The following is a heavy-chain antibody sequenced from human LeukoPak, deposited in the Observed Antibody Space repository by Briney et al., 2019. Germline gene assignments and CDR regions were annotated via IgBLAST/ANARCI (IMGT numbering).Heavy chain of an antibody. Sequence: GGSLRLSCTASGFTFSNAWTSWVRQAPGKGLEWVGRIKSKTDGGTTDYADSVKGRFTISRDNAKNSLFLQMNSLRAEDTAVYYCARVLRYCSGGNCYSGGLGYMDVWGKGTTVTISS. CDR2: IKSKTDGGTT. J-gene: IGHJ6*03. D-gene: IGHD2-15*01. V-gene: IGHV3-15*01. CDR1: GFTFSNAW. CDR3: ARVLRYCSGGNCYSGGLGYMDV.